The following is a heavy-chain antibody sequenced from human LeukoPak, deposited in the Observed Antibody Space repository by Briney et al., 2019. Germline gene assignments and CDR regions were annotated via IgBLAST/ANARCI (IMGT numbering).Heavy chain of an antibody. CDR1: GYTFTTYD. V-gene: IGHV7-4-1*02. Sequence: ASVKVSCKASGYTFTTYDMNWVRQAPGQGLEWMGWINTKTGNPTYVQGFTGRFVFSVDTSVSTAYLQISSLKTEDTAAYYCARGGSSSSVDHWGQGSLGTVS. D-gene: IGHD3-16*01. J-gene: IGHJ4*02. CDR3: ARGGSSSSVDH. CDR2: INTKTGNP.